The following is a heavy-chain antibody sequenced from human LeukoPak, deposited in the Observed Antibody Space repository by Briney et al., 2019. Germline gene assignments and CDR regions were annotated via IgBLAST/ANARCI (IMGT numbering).Heavy chain of an antibody. V-gene: IGHV3-30*18. CDR3: AKEGPPTYGDYVFDY. CDR2: ISYDGSNK. J-gene: IGHJ4*02. CDR1: GFTFSSYG. Sequence: PGGSLRLSCAASGFTFSSYGMHWVRQAPGKGLEWVAVISYDGSNKYYADSVKGRFTISRDNSKNTLYLQMNSLRAEDTAVYYCAKEGPPTYGDYVFDYWGQGTLVTVSS. D-gene: IGHD4-17*01.